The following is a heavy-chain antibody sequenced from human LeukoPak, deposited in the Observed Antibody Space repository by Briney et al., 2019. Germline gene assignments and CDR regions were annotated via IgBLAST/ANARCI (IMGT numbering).Heavy chain of an antibody. CDR3: ARGTQYTHGPHNYFDF. Sequence: ASVKVSCKASGGTFSSYAFSWVRQAPGQGLEWMGWISVYNGNANYAQNLQGRVTMTTDTSTRTAYMELRSLRSDDTAVYYCARGTQYTHGPHNYFDFWGQGTLVTVSS. CDR2: ISVYNGNA. CDR1: GGTFSSYA. V-gene: IGHV1-18*01. J-gene: IGHJ4*02. D-gene: IGHD5-18*01.